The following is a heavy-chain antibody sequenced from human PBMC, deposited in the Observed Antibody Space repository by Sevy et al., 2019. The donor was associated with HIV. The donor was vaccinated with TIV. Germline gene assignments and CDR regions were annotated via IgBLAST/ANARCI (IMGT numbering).Heavy chain of an antibody. CDR3: ATSRGYYYGMDV. V-gene: IGHV3-30*03. CDR2: ISYDGSNK. J-gene: IGHJ6*02. Sequence: GGSLRLSCAASGFTFSSYGMHWVRQAPGKGLEWVAVISYDGSNKYYADSVKGRFTISRDNSKNTRYLQMNSLRAEDTAVYYCATSRGYYYGMDVWGQGTTVTVSS. CDR1: GFTFSSYG.